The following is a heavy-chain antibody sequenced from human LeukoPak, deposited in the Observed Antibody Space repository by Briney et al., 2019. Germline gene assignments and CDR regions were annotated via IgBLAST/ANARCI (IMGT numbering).Heavy chain of an antibody. CDR2: INPNSGGT. CDR3: ARRGSVDTPMSNWEWWY. D-gene: IGHD5-18*01. CDR1: GYTFTGYY. J-gene: IGHJ4*02. V-gene: IGHV1-2*02. Sequence: ASVKVSCKASGYTFTGYYMHWVRQAPGQGLEWMGWINPNSGGTNYAQKFQGRVTLTTDTSTSTVYMELRSLISDDTAVYYCARRGSVDTPMSNWEWWYWGQGTLVTVSS.